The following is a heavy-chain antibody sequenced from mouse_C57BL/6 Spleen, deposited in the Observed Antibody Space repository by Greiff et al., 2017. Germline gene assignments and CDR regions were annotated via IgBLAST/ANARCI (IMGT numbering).Heavy chain of an antibody. Sequence: VQLKQSGAELVKPGASVKLSCTASGFNIKDYYMHWVKQRTEQGLEWIGRIDPEDGETKYAPKFQGKATITADTSSNTAYLQLSSLTSEDTAVYYCGEEGRYGSSYYAMDYWGQGTSVTVSS. CDR2: IDPEDGET. J-gene: IGHJ4*01. CDR3: GEEGRYGSSYYAMDY. D-gene: IGHD1-1*01. CDR1: GFNIKDYY. V-gene: IGHV14-2*01.